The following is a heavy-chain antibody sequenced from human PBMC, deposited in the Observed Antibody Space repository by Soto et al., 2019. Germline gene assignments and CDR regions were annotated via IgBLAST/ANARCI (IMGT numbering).Heavy chain of an antibody. V-gene: IGHV4-39*02. CDR2: IYYSGST. J-gene: IGHJ6*01. Sequence: PAETLCITCTVYVGSISISSYCWGWIRQPPGKGLERIGSIYYSGSTYYNPSLKSRVTISVDTSKNQFSLKLSSVTAADTAVYYCARDYDYVWGSYRRSYHYGMDVWGQGTTVTVSS. CDR3: ARDYDYVWGSYRRSYHYGMDV. CDR1: VGSISISSYC. D-gene: IGHD3-16*02.